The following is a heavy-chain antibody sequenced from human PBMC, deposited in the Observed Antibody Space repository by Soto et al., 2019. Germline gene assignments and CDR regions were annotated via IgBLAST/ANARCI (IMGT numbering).Heavy chain of an antibody. Sequence: GGSLRLSCAASGFPFSNAWMSWVRQTPGKGLEWVGRINSKTDGGTTAHAAPVKGRFTISRDDSKNTLYLQMNSLKIEDTAVYYCATYRMWVVIPSIDVFEIWGQGTMVTVSS. CDR2: INSKTDGGTT. D-gene: IGHD2-2*01. J-gene: IGHJ3*02. V-gene: IGHV3-15*01. CDR1: GFPFSNAW. CDR3: ATYRMWVVIPSIDVFEI.